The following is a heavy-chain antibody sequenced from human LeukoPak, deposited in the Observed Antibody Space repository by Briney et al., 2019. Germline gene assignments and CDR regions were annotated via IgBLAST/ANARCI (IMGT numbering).Heavy chain of an antibody. CDR3: ARVRDTALAEAFDI. CDR1: DFTFSSFS. V-gene: IGHV3-21*01. CDR2: ISSSSIYI. D-gene: IGHD5-18*01. J-gene: IGHJ3*02. Sequence: AGGSLRLSCAASDFTFSSFSMNWVRQAPGEGLEWVSSISSSSIYIYYVDSVKGRFTISRDNAKNSLYLQMNSLRAEDTAVYYCARVRDTALAEAFDIWGQGTMVTVSS.